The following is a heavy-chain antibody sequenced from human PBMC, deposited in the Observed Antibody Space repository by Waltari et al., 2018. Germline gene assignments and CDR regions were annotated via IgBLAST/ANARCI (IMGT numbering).Heavy chain of an antibody. J-gene: IGHJ5*02. Sequence: QVQLQQWGAGLLKPSETLSLTCAVYGGSFSGYYWSWIRQPPGKGLEWIGEINHSGSTNYNPSLKSRVTISVDTSKNQFSLKLSSVTAADTAVYYCARGNPQNWFDPWGQGTLVIVSS. CDR3: ARGNPQNWFDP. CDR1: GGSFSGYY. V-gene: IGHV4-34*01. CDR2: INHSGST.